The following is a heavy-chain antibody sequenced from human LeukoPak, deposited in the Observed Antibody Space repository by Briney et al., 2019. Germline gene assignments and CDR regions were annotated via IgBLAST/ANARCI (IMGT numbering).Heavy chain of an antibody. CDR2: ISSSGSTI. J-gene: IGHJ4*02. D-gene: IGHD3-10*01. CDR3: ATTLGLWFGDPVGYFDY. V-gene: IGHV3-11*01. CDR1: GFTFSDYY. Sequence: GGSLRLSCAASGFTFSDYYMSWIRQAPGKGLEWVSYISSSGSTIYYADSVKGRFTTSRDNAKNSLYLQMNSLRAEDTAVYYCATTLGLWFGDPVGYFDYWGQGTLVTVSS.